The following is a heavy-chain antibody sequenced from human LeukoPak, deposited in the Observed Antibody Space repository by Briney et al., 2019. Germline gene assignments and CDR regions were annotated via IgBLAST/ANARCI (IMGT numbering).Heavy chain of an antibody. Sequence: SETLSLTCTVSGGSISSSSYYWGWIRQPPGKGLEWIGSIYYSGSTYYNPSLKSRVTISVDTSKNQFSLKLSSVTAADTAVYYCARAPHDYGDYEGSCFDYWGQGTLVTVSS. D-gene: IGHD4-17*01. V-gene: IGHV4-39*07. CDR1: GGSISSSSYY. J-gene: IGHJ4*02. CDR3: ARAPHDYGDYEGSCFDY. CDR2: IYYSGST.